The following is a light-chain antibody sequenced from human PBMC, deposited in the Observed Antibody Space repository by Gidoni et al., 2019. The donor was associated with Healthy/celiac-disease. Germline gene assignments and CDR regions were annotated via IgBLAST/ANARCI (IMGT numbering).Light chain of an antibody. J-gene: IGKJ4*01. V-gene: IGKV1-33*01. CDR1: QDISNY. CDR2: DAS. CDR3: QQYDNRHPT. Sequence: DIQMTQSPSSLSASVGDRVTITCQASQDISNYLNWFQQKPGKAPKLLIYDASNLGTGVPSRFSGSGSGTDFTFTISSLQPEDIATYYCQQYDNRHPTFGGGTKVEIK.